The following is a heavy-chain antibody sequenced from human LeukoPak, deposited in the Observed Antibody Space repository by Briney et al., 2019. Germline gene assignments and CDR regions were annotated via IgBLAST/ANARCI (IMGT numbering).Heavy chain of an antibody. CDR3: SRVGEGSANYLDYHFVY. D-gene: IGHD3-10*01. CDR2: IYDTGRS. CDR1: GVSISSFY. Sequence: SETLSLTCSVSGVSISSFYWSWIRQSPGKGLEGIAYIYDTGRSNYNPSFNSRVNKLVDTSKNQVSLKLSSVTAADTAVYYCSRVGEGSANYLDYHFVYWGQETLVTVSS. J-gene: IGHJ4*02. V-gene: IGHV4-4*09.